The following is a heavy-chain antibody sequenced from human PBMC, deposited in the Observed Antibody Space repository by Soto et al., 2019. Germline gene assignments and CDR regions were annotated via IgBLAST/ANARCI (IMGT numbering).Heavy chain of an antibody. CDR2: LNSGGST. Sequence: EVQLVESGGGLVQPGGSLRLSCAASGFTVRGNYMTWVRQAPGKGLEWVSLLNSGGSTNYADSVKGRFTISRDISKNTVDLQMNSLRAEDTAVYYCVSGRYDSVRLGMDVWGQGTTVTVS. V-gene: IGHV3-66*01. CDR1: GFTVRGNY. J-gene: IGHJ6*02. CDR3: VSGRYDSVRLGMDV. D-gene: IGHD3-3*01.